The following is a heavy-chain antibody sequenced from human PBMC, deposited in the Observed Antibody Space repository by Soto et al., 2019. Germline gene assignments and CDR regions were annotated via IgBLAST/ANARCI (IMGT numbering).Heavy chain of an antibody. CDR2: ISAAGDP. CDR3: ARDGSTVTTNYHYAMDV. Sequence: EVQLVESGGGLVQPGGSLRLSCEASGFTFRNYDMHWVRQGTGKGLEWVSGISAAGDPDYADSVEGRFTISRENAQNSFFLQMNSLRVGDTAVYYCARDGSTVTTNYHYAMDVWGQGTTVTVSS. V-gene: IGHV3-13*05. D-gene: IGHD4-17*01. CDR1: GFTFRNYD. J-gene: IGHJ6*02.